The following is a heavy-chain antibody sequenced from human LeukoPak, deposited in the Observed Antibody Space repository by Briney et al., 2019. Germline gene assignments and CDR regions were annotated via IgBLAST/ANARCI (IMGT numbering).Heavy chain of an antibody. CDR2: IGPNGATT. D-gene: IGHD2-21*02. CDR3: AKEVSTGPGGACGGACYWARPFDY. CDR1: GFSFSTFA. V-gene: IGHV3-23*01. Sequence: QPGESLRLSCAASGFSFSTFAMTWVRQTPGKGLEWVSSIGPNGATTFYADSVKGRFTISRDNSKNTLSLQMNDLRADDTAVYYCAKEVSTGPGGACGGACYWARPFDYCGQGILVTVSS. J-gene: IGHJ4*02.